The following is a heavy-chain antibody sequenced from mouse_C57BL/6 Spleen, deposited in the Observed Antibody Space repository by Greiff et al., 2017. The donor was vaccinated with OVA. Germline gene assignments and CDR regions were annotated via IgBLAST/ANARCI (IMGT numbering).Heavy chain of an antibody. CDR1: GYTFTSYW. V-gene: IGHV1-50*01. CDR2: IDPSDSYT. D-gene: IGHD1-1*01. J-gene: IGHJ2*01. Sequence: QVQLQQPGAELVKPGASVKLSCKASGYTFTSYWMQWVKQRPGQGLEWIGEIDPSDSYTNYNQKFKGKATLTVDTSSSTAYMQLSSLTSEDSAVYYCARSETTAVGGTFDYWGQGTTLTVSS. CDR3: ARSETTAVGGTFDY.